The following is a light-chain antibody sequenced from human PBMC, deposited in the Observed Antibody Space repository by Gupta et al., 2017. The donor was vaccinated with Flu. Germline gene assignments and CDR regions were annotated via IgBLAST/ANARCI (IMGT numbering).Light chain of an antibody. V-gene: IGLV1-47*01. CDR3: AAWDDSLSGWV. CDR2: RNN. Sequence: QSVLTQPPSASGNPGQRVTLPCSGSSSNIGSNYVYWYQQLPGTAPKLLIYRNNQRPSGVPDRVSGSKSGTSASLAISGLRSEDEADYYCAAWDDSLSGWVFGGGTKLTVL. J-gene: IGLJ3*02. CDR1: SSNIGSNY.